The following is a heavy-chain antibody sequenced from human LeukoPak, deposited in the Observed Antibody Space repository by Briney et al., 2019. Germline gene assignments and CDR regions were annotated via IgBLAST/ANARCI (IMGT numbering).Heavy chain of an antibody. Sequence: SETLSLTCTVSGGSISSGGYFWSWIRQPAGKGLEWIGRISTSGSTNYNPSLKSRVTISLDTSKNQFSLKLSSVTAADTAVYHCARPSGYGSSSGLLWGQGTLVTVSS. J-gene: IGHJ4*02. CDR1: GGSISSGGYF. CDR2: ISTSGST. V-gene: IGHV4-61*02. CDR3: ARPSGYGSSSGLL. D-gene: IGHD6-6*01.